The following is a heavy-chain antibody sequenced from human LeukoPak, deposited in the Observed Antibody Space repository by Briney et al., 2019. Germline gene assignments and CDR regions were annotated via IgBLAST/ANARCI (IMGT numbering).Heavy chain of an antibody. V-gene: IGHV3-48*03. J-gene: IGHJ4*02. Sequence: GGSLRLSCAASGFTFSSYEMNWVRQAPGRGLEWVSYISSSGSTIYYADSVKGRFTISRDNAKNSLYLQMNSLRAEDTAVYYCARGVGATEVFDYWGQGTLVTVSS. CDR1: GFTFSSYE. D-gene: IGHD1-26*01. CDR3: ARGVGATEVFDY. CDR2: ISSSGSTI.